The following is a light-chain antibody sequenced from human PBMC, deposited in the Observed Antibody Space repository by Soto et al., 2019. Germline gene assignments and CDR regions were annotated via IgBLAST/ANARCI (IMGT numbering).Light chain of an antibody. CDR3: QQYAWSPYT. J-gene: IGKJ2*01. CDR2: DAS. Sequence: EIVLTQSPGTLSLSPGERATLSCRASQSVSSSYLAWYQQKPGQAPRLLIYDASYRTTGIPARFSGSGSGTDFTLTISRLEPEDFAVYYCQQYAWSPYTFGRGTRLEIK. V-gene: IGKV3-20*01. CDR1: QSVSSSY.